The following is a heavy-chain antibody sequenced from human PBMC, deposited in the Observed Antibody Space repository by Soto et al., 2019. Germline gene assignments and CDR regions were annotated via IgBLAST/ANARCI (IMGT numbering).Heavy chain of an antibody. J-gene: IGHJ6*02. Sequence: EVQLVESGGGLVQPGGSLRLSCAASGFTFSYYWMHWVRQAPGKGLVWVARINSDGSSTTYADSLKGRFTISRDNAKNTLYLQLNSLRAEDTAVYYCASDTRNSYHGMDVWGQGTTITVSS. CDR1: GFTFSYYW. CDR3: ASDTRNSYHGMDV. V-gene: IGHV3-74*01. CDR2: INSDGSST.